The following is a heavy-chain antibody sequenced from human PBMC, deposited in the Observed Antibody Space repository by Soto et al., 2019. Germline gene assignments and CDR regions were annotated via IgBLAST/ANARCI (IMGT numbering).Heavy chain of an antibody. J-gene: IGHJ6*02. Sequence: SGPTLVNPTQTLTLTRTFSGFSLSTSGMCVSWIRQPPGKALEWLALIDWDDDKYYSTSLKTRLTISKDTSKNQVVLTMTNMDPVDTATYYCARIPRRAYYYYGMDVWGQGTTVTVSS. CDR3: ARIPRRAYYYYGMDV. CDR2: IDWDDDK. CDR1: GFSLSTSGMC. V-gene: IGHV2-70*01.